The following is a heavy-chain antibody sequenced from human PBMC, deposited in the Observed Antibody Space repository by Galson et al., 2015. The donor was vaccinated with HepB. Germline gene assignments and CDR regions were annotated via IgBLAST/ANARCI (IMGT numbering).Heavy chain of an antibody. J-gene: IGHJ4*02. CDR1: GFTFSNAW. Sequence: SLRLSCAASGFTFSNAWMRWVRQAPGKGLEWVGRIKSKTDGGTTDYAAPVKGRFTISRDDSKNTLYLQMNSLKTEDTAVYYCTTDGVVVVAATPYAFDYWGQGTLVTVSS. D-gene: IGHD2-15*01. CDR3: TTDGVVVVAATPYAFDY. CDR2: IKSKTDGGTT. V-gene: IGHV3-15*01.